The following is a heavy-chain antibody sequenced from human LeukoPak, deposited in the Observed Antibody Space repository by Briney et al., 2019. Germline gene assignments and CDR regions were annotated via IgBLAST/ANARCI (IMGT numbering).Heavy chain of an antibody. CDR2: ISSSSSPI. J-gene: IGHJ6*03. Sequence: GGSLRPSCAASGFIFSSYSMNWVRQAPGKGLEWVSYISSSSSPIYYADSVKGRFTISRDNAKNSLYLQMNSLRAEDTAVYYCAKCYSSGWRDYYYYYMDVWGKGTTVTVSS. CDR3: AKCYSSGWRDYYYYYMDV. CDR1: GFIFSSYS. V-gene: IGHV3-48*01. D-gene: IGHD6-19*01.